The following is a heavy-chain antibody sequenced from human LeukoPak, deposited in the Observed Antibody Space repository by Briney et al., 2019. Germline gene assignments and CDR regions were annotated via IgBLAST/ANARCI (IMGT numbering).Heavy chain of an antibody. J-gene: IGHJ4*02. CDR1: GFAFSAYG. Sequence: GGSLRLSCEVSGFAFSAYGMTWVRQAPGKGLEWVSRITTDGSDSGYADPVKGRFTVSRDNAKNTPYLQMNSLRVEDTAMYYCATNKDGLGDYWGRGTLVTVSS. CDR3: ATNKDGLGDY. CDR2: ITTDGSDS. D-gene: IGHD1/OR15-1a*01. V-gene: IGHV3-74*01.